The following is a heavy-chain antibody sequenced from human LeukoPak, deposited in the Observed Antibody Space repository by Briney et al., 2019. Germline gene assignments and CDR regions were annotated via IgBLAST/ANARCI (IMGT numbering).Heavy chain of an antibody. Sequence: PGRALRLSCAASGFTFSSYGMHWGRQAPGKGLEWGAVISYDGSNKYYADSVKGRFTISRDNSKNTLYLQMNSLSAEDTAVYYCARDHGGYLDYWGQGTLVTVSS. CDR2: ISYDGSNK. CDR1: GFTFSSYG. V-gene: IGHV3-30*03. CDR3: ARDHGGYLDY. J-gene: IGHJ4*02.